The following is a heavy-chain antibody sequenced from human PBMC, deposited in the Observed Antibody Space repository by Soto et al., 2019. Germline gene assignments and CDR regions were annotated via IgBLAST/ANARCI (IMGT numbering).Heavy chain of an antibody. D-gene: IGHD3-10*01. J-gene: IGHJ4*02. Sequence: QVQLVQSGAEVKKPGSSVKVSCKASGDTFNFYTINWVRQAPGLGLEWMGRFNPILSFSNSALKFQGRVTLTADKSTSIAYMVLSSLRSEDTAIYYCAPSFGSGSRAFDYWGQGALVTVSS. CDR2: FNPILSFS. CDR3: APSFGSGSRAFDY. CDR1: GDTFNFYT. V-gene: IGHV1-69*02.